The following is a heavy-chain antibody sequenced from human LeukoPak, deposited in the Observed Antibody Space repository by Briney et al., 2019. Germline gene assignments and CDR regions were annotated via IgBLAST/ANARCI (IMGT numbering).Heavy chain of an antibody. Sequence: GRSLRLSCAASGFTFSSYAMSWVRQAPGKGLEWVSAISGSGGSTYYADSVKGRFTISRDNSKNTLYLQMNSLRAEDTAVYYCAKAVGYGDYSIDYWGQGTLVTVSS. D-gene: IGHD4-17*01. V-gene: IGHV3-23*01. J-gene: IGHJ4*02. CDR3: AKAVGYGDYSIDY. CDR2: ISGSGGST. CDR1: GFTFSSYA.